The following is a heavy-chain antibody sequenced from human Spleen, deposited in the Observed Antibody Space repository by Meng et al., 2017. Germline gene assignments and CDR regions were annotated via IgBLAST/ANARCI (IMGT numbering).Heavy chain of an antibody. CDR1: GCSISGGDYY. V-gene: IGHV4-30-4*01. J-gene: IGHJ5*02. D-gene: IGHD2-21*01. CDR2: IHFSGST. Sequence: QQQLQESGSGLVKPSQTLSLTCTVFGCSISGGDYYWSWIRQPPGKGLEWIGYIHFSGSTYYNPSLNSRITISVDMSRNQFSPRLTSVTSADMAVYYCARVNSDCGGVMCYKGWFDPWGQGTLVTVSS. CDR3: ARVNSDCGGVMCYKGWFDP.